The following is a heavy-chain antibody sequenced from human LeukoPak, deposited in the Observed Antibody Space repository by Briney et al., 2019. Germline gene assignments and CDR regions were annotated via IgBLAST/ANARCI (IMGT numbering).Heavy chain of an antibody. J-gene: IGHJ4*02. CDR1: GGSFSGYY. D-gene: IGHD5-18*01. V-gene: IGHV4-34*01. Sequence: LETLSLTCAVYGGSFSGYYWSWIRQPPGKGLEWIGEINHSGSTNYNPSLKSRVTISVDTSKNQFSLKLSSVTAADTAVYYCARVARGYSYGDLDYWGQGTLVTVSS. CDR3: ARVARGYSYGDLDY. CDR2: INHSGST.